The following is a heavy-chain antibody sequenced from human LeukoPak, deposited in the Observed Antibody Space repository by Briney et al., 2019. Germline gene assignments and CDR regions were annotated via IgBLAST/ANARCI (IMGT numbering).Heavy chain of an antibody. Sequence: GGSLRLSCAASGFTFSSYGMHWVRQAPGKGLEWVSVIYSAGSTYYADSVKGRFTISRDNSKNTLYLQMNSLRAEDTAVYYCARGTSSGYFQLYFDYWGQRTLVTVSS. V-gene: IGHV3-53*01. CDR1: GFTFSSYG. CDR2: IYSAGST. CDR3: ARGTSSGYFQLYFDY. J-gene: IGHJ4*02. D-gene: IGHD3-22*01.